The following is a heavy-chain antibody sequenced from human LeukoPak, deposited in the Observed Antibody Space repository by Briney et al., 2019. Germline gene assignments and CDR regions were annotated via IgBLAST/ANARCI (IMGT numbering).Heavy chain of an antibody. V-gene: IGHV4-59*01. CDR3: VREGGMGFDY. Sequence: SETLSLTCTVSGGSISSYYWSWIRQPPGKGLEWIGYIYYSGSTNYNPSLKSRVTISVDTSKNQFSLKLSSVTAADTAVYYCVREGGMGFDYWGQGTLVTVSS. CDR1: GGSISSYY. D-gene: IGHD6-13*01. J-gene: IGHJ4*02. CDR2: IYYSGST.